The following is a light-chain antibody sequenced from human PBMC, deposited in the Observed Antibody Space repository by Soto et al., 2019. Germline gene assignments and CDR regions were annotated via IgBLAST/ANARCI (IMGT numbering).Light chain of an antibody. CDR3: CSYAPSGV. V-gene: IGLV2-11*01. CDR1: SNDVGGYNY. J-gene: IGLJ1*01. Sequence: QSALTQARSVSGSPGQSVTISCTGTSNDVGGYNYVSWYQQYPGKAPKLMIFDVNKRPSGVPDRFSGSKSGNTASLTISGLQADDEADYYCCSYAPSGVFGTGTKVTVL. CDR2: DVN.